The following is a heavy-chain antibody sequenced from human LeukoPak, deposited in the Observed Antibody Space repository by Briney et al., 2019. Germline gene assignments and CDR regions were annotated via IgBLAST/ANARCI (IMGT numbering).Heavy chain of an antibody. Sequence: GESLKISCKGSGYSFTSYWIGWVLQVPGKGLEWMVIIYPGDSDTRYSPSFQGQVTISADKSISTAYLQWSSLKASDTAMYYCARYSSSSFDYWGQGTLVTVSS. CDR3: ARYSSSSFDY. CDR1: GYSFTSYW. J-gene: IGHJ4*02. D-gene: IGHD6-13*01. V-gene: IGHV5-51*01. CDR2: IYPGDSDT.